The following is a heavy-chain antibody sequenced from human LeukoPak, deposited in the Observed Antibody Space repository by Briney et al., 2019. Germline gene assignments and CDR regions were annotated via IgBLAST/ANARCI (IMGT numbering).Heavy chain of an antibody. CDR2: ISGSSTII. CDR1: GFTFSAYS. V-gene: IGHV3-48*01. D-gene: IGHD6-19*01. CDR3: ARVRSGWYFDY. Sequence: PGGSLGLSCAASGFTFSAYSMKWARQPPGKGLEWVSFISGSSTIISYADSVKGRFTISRDKAKNSLYLQMNSLRAEDTAIYYCARVRSGWYFDYWGQGTPVTVSS. J-gene: IGHJ4*02.